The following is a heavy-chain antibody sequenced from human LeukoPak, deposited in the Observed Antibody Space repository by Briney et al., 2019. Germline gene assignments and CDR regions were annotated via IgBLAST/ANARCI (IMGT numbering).Heavy chain of an antibody. CDR1: GFSLSTSGVG. CDR2: IYWDDDK. Sequence: SGPTLVKPTQTLTLTCTFSGFSLSTSGVGVGLIPQPPGKAREGLALIYWDDDKRYSPSLKSRLTITKDTSKNQVVLTMTNMDPVDTATYYCAHRRGIAVAGPFDYWGQGTLVTVSS. D-gene: IGHD6-19*01. J-gene: IGHJ4*02. V-gene: IGHV2-5*02. CDR3: AHRRGIAVAGPFDY.